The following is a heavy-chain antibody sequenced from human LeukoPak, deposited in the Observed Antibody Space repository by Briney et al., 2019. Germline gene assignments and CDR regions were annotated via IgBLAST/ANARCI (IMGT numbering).Heavy chain of an antibody. V-gene: IGHV4-39*01. CDR2: IYYSGST. D-gene: IGHD3-10*01. Sequence: SETLSLTCTVSGGPISSSSYYWGWIRQPPGKGLEWIGSIYYSGSTYYNPSLKSRVTISVDTSKNQFSLKLSSVTAADTAVYYCARHSHTVRDPPDRFDPWGQGTLVTVSS. J-gene: IGHJ5*02. CDR1: GGPISSSSYY. CDR3: ARHSHTVRDPPDRFDP.